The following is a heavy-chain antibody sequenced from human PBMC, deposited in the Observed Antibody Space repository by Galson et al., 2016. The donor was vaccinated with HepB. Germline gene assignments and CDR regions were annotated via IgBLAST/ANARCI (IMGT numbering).Heavy chain of an antibody. CDR3: ARGTRPYSNYPPTLDF. CDR1: GGSISSNNW. J-gene: IGHJ4*02. Sequence: ETLSLTCVVSGGSISSNNWWSWLRQPPGKGLEWIGEIYHTGTTNYNPSLKSRVTISIDTSKNQFSVKLSSVTAADSARYYCARGTRPYSNYPPTLDFWGQGTLVTVSS. V-gene: IGHV4-4*02. D-gene: IGHD4-11*01. CDR2: IYHTGTT.